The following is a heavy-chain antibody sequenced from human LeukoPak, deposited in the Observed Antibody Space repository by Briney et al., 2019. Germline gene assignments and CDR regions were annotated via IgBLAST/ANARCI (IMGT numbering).Heavy chain of an antibody. V-gene: IGHV4-59*01. D-gene: IGHD6-13*01. J-gene: IGHJ5*02. CDR2: IYYSGST. Sequence: SETLSLTCTVSGGSISSYYWSWIRQPPGKGLEWIGYIYYSGSTNYNPSLKSRVTISVDTSKNQFSLKLSSVTAADTAVYYCARDRYSIGWYVPFDPWGQGTLVAVSS. CDR1: GGSISSYY. CDR3: ARDRYSIGWYVPFDP.